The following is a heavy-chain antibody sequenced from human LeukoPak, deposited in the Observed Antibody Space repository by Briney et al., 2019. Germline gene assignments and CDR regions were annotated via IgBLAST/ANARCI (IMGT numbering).Heavy chain of an antibody. D-gene: IGHD4-11*01. V-gene: IGHV4-61*02. J-gene: IGHJ4*02. CDR2: IYTSGST. CDR3: ARCYSNYEYYFDY. Sequence: IPSETLSLTCTVSGGSISSGSYYWSWIRQPAGKGLEWIGRIYTSGSTNYNPSLKSRVTISVDTSKNQFSLKLSSVTAADTAVYYCARCYSNYEYYFDYWGQGTLVTVSS. CDR1: GGSISSGSYY.